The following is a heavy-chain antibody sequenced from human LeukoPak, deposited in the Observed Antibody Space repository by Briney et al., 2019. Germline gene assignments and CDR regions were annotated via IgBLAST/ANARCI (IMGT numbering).Heavy chain of an antibody. D-gene: IGHD3-10*01. CDR3: ARDTSYYGSGSSVDAFDI. Sequence: GGTLSLSCAAYGCTFSGYERNWIRQAPGKGLEWISYISSSGNTIYYPDSLKGRITISRDNAKNSLYLKMNSLRAEDTAVYYCARDTSYYGSGSSVDAFDIWGQGTMVTVSS. CDR1: GCTFSGYE. CDR2: ISSSGNTI. J-gene: IGHJ3*02. V-gene: IGHV3-48*03.